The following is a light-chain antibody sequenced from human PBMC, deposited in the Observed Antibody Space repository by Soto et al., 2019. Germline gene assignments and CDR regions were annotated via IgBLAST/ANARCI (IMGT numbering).Light chain of an antibody. V-gene: IGKV1-5*01. CDR1: QSISTG. CDR3: QHYSTVWA. CDR2: DAS. J-gene: IGKJ1*01. Sequence: DIHITQSPSTLSASVGDGVTITCRASQSISTGLAWYQQKPGKAPNLLIYDASTLESGVPSRFSGSGSGTEFTLTISSLQPDDFATYYCQHYSTVWAFGQGTKVDI.